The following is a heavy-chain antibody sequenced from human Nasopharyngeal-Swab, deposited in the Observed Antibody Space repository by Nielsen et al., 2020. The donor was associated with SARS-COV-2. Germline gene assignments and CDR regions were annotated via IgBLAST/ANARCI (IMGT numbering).Heavy chain of an antibody. D-gene: IGHD2-15*01. Sequence: GASLKISCAASGFTFSDSAIHWVRQASGKGLEWVARIRSKGNNYATAYSASVKGRFIIFRDDPTNTAYLQMNSLKTEDTAMYYCTRCGGGCYSGRDYWGQGTLVTVSS. V-gene: IGHV3-73*01. CDR3: TRCGGGCYSGRDY. J-gene: IGHJ4*02. CDR1: GFTFSDSA. CDR2: IRSKGNNYAT.